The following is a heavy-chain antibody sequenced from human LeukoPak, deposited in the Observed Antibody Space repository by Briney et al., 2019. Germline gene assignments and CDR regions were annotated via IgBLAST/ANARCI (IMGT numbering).Heavy chain of an antibody. D-gene: IGHD2-2*01. CDR2: INPGGGST. J-gene: IGHJ4*02. CDR3: ARVKRKYQVLKPLHETPSHYCDY. Sequence: ASVKVSCKASGYTFTIYYIHWVRQAPGQGLEWMGIINPGGGSTSYAQKFQDRVTMTRDMSTTTVYMELSSLRSEDTAVYYCARVKRKYQVLKPLHETPSHYCDYWGQGTLVPVSS. CDR1: GYTFTIYY. V-gene: IGHV1-46*01.